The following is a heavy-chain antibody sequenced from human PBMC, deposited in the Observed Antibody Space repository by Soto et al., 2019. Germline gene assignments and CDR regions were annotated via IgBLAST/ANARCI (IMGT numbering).Heavy chain of an antibody. Sequence: QVQLQESGPGLVKPSETLSLTCTVSGGSISGYYWSWIRQPPGKGLEWIGYIFYSGNTNYNPSLQSRVTISADTSKNQFSLKLSSVTAADTALYYCARDLGGNYDCWGQGILVTVSS. CDR3: ARDLGGNYDC. J-gene: IGHJ4*02. CDR2: IFYSGNT. CDR1: GGSISGYY. D-gene: IGHD1-26*01. V-gene: IGHV4-59*01.